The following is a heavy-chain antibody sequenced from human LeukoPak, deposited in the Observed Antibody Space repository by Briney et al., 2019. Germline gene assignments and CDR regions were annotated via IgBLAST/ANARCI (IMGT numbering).Heavy chain of an antibody. CDR3: ASGITGTTGSYYYYYMDV. D-gene: IGHD1-14*01. Sequence: PSETLSLTCTASGGSISSYYWSWIRQPPGKGLEWIGYIYNRGSTNYNPSLKSRVTISVDTSKNQFSLKLSSVTAADTAVYYCASGITGTTGSYYYYYMDVWGKGTTVTVSS. V-gene: IGHV4-4*09. CDR2: IYNRGST. J-gene: IGHJ6*03. CDR1: GGSISSYY.